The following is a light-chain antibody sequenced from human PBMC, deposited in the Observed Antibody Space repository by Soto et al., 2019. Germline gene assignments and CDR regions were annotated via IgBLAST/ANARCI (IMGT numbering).Light chain of an antibody. CDR2: DAS. V-gene: IGKV3-11*01. Sequence: EIVLTQSPATLSLSPGERATLSCRASQSVSSYLAWYQQKPGQAPRLLIYDASNRATGIPTRFSGSWSGTEFTLTISRQEPEDFAVYNYQQRSNAFNFAQGTRLEIK. CDR1: QSVSSY. J-gene: IGKJ5*01. CDR3: QQRSNAFN.